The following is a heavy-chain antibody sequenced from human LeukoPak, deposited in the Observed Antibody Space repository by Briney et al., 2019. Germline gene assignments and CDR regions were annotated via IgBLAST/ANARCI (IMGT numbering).Heavy chain of an antibody. D-gene: IGHD3/OR15-3a*01. V-gene: IGHV4-34*01. CDR3: ARMDYLDAFDI. Sequence: SETLSLTCAVYGGSFSGYYWSWIRQSPGQGLEWIGEINDSGSTNYNPSLKSRVTISVDTSKNQFSLKLTSVTAADTAVYYCARMDYLDAFDIWGQGTMVTVSS. J-gene: IGHJ3*02. CDR2: INDSGST. CDR1: GGSFSGYY.